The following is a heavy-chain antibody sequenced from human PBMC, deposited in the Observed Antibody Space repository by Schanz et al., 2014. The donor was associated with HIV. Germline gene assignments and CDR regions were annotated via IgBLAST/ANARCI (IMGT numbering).Heavy chain of an antibody. Sequence: QVQLVESGGGVVQPGRSLRLSCAASGFTFSSYGMHWVRQAPGKGPEWVTVIWYDGSNKYYADSVKGRFTSSRDNSKKTLYLQMNSLRAEDTAVYYCARGEAITYYYHYYGMDVWGQGTTVTVSS. D-gene: IGHD1-20*01. J-gene: IGHJ6*02. CDR2: IWYDGSNK. V-gene: IGHV3-33*01. CDR1: GFTFSSYG. CDR3: ARGEAITYYYHYYGMDV.